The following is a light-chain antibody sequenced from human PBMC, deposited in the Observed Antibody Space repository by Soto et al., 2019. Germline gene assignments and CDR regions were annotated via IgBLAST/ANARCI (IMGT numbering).Light chain of an antibody. Sequence: QCALTQPAPVSGSPGQSITISCTGTSSDVGAYNFVSWYQQHPGKAPKLMISEVSSRPSGVSNRFSGSKSGNTASLTISGLQAEDEADYFCCSCARDYPYVLFGGGTKVTVL. J-gene: IGLJ2*01. CDR2: EVS. V-gene: IGLV2-14*01. CDR1: SSDVGAYNF. CDR3: CSCARDYPYVL.